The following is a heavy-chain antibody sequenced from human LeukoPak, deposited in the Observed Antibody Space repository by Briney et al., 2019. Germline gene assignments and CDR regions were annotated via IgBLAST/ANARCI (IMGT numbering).Heavy chain of an antibody. CDR3: ARGASLVGTTQLDY. CDR2: ISSSTSTI. CDR1: GFTFSSYS. D-gene: IGHD1-26*01. V-gene: IGHV3-48*02. Sequence: GGSLRLSCAASGFTFSSYSMNWVRQAPGKGLEWISYISSSTSTIYYADSVKGRFTISRDNAKNSLYLQMNSLRDEDTAVYYCARGASLVGTTQLDYWGQGTLVTVSS. J-gene: IGHJ4*02.